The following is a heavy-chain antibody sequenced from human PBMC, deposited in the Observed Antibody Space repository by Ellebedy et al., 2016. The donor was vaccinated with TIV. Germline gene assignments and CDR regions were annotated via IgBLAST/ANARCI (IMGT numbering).Heavy chain of an antibody. CDR2: ISDDGNNK. J-gene: IGHJ3*02. D-gene: IGHD3-22*01. CDR3: ARDRSYYDSSAVSHHEGFDI. CDR1: GFTFSNYA. V-gene: IGHV3-30*09. Sequence: GESLKISCAASGFTFSNYAMHWVRQAPGKGLEWVAVISDDGNNKYYADSVKGRFAISRDNSKNTLYLQMNSLRAEDTSVYYCARDRSYYDSSAVSHHEGFDIWGHGTMVTVSS.